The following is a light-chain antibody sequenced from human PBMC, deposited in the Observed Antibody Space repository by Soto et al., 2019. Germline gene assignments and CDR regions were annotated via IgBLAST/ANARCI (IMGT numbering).Light chain of an antibody. V-gene: IGKV3-11*01. CDR1: QSVSSY. CDR3: QQRSNWPPYT. J-gene: IGKJ2*01. Sequence: EIVLTQSPSTLSLSPGERATLSCRASQSVSSYLAWYQQKPGQAPRLLIYDASNRDTGVPARFSGSGSGTAFSLTISSLEQEDFAVYYCQQRSNWPPYTFGQGTKLEIK. CDR2: DAS.